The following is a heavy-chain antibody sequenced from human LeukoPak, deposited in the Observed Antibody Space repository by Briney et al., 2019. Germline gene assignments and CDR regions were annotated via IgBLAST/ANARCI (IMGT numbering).Heavy chain of an antibody. D-gene: IGHD5-18*01. CDR3: TTITDTAMVLY. V-gene: IGHV3-15*04. Sequence: GGSLRLSCAASGFTFSNAWMSWVRQAPGKGLEWVGRIESKTDGGTTDYAAPVKGRFTISRDDSKNTLYLQMNSLKTEDTAVYYCTTITDTAMVLYWGQGTLVTVSS. CDR2: IESKTDGGTT. J-gene: IGHJ4*02. CDR1: GFTFSNAW.